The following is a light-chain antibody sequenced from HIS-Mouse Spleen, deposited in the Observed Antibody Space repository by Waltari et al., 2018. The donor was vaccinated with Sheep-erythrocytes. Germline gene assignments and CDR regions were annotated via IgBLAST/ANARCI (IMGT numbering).Light chain of an antibody. Sequence: QSALTQPPSASGSPGQSVTISCTGTSSDVGGYNYVSWYQQHPGKAPKLMIYEVSKRPSGVPDRFSCSKYGNTASLTGSGLQAEDEADYYCSSYAGSNNWVFGGGTKLTVL. CDR3: SSYAGSNNWV. CDR2: EVS. V-gene: IGLV2-8*01. J-gene: IGLJ3*02. CDR1: SSDVGGYNY.